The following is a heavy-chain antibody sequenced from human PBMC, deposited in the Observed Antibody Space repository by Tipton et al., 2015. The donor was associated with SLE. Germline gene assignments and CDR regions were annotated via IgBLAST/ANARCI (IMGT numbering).Heavy chain of an antibody. CDR3: ARDPIWFGELSAFDI. CDR1: GGSINGSRW. Sequence: TLSLTCGVSGGSINGSRWWSWVRQPPGKGLEWIGEIYHSGSTNYNPSLKSRVTISVDTSKNQFSLKLSSVTAADTAVYYCARDPIWFGELSAFDIWGQGTMVTVSS. D-gene: IGHD3-10*01. CDR2: IYHSGST. V-gene: IGHV4-4*02. J-gene: IGHJ3*02.